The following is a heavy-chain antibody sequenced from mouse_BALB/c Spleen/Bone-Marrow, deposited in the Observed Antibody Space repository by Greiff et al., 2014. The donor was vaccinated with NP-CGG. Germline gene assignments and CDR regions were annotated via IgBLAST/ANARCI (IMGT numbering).Heavy chain of an antibody. V-gene: IGHV5-12*02. CDR1: GFTFSDYY. Sequence: DVMLVESGGGLVQPGGSLKLSCATSGFTFSDYYMYWVRQTPEKRLEWVAYISNGGGSTYYPDTVKGRFTISRDNAKNTLYLQMSRLKSEDTAMYYCARHLYGNYGAMDYWGQGNSVTVSS. CDR3: ARHLYGNYGAMDY. CDR2: ISNGGGST. J-gene: IGHJ4*01. D-gene: IGHD2-1*01.